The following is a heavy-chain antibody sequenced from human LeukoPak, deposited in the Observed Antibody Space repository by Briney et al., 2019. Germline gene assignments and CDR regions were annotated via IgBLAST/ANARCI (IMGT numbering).Heavy chain of an antibody. CDR1: GYSISSGYY. D-gene: IGHD2-2*01. CDR2: IYHSGST. J-gene: IGHJ4*02. Sequence: SETLSLTCTVSGYSISSGYYWGWIRPPPGKGLEWIGSIYHSGSTYYNPSLKSRVTISVDTSKNQFSLKLSSVTAADTAVYYCARRGSNYFDYWGQGTLVTVSS. V-gene: IGHV4-38-2*02. CDR3: ARRGSNYFDY.